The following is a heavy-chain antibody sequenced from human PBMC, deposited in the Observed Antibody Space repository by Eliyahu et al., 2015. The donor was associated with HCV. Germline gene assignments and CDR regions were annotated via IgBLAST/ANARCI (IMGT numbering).Heavy chain of an antibody. D-gene: IGHD6-19*01. J-gene: IGHJ5*02. CDR3: ASGGGGIAVAGTGGWFDP. CDR1: GASIXSYY. Sequence: QVQLQESGPGLVQPSETLSLTCTVSGASIXSYYWSWIRQPPGKGLEWIGYIHYSGSTHYNPXLKSRLTMSLDTSKNQFSLKLSAVTAADTAVYYCASGGGGIAVAGTGGWFDPWGQGTLVTVSS. V-gene: IGHV4-59*01. CDR2: IHYSGST.